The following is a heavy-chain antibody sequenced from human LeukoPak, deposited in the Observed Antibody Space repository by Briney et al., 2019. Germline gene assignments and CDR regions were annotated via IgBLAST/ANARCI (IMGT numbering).Heavy chain of an antibody. CDR3: ARDLAWGAFDY. V-gene: IGHV3-23*01. J-gene: IGHJ4*02. CDR1: GFTFSNYG. CDR2: ISGSGGTT. Sequence: GGSLRLSCAASGFTFSNYGMSWVRQAPGKGLEWVSDISGSGGTTYYADSVKGRFTISRDNSKNTLYLQMSSLRAGDTAVYYCARDLAWGAFDYWGQGTLVTVSS. D-gene: IGHD7-27*01.